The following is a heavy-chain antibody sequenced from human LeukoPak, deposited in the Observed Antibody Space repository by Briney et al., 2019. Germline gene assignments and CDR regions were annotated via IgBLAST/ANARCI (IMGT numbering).Heavy chain of an antibody. Sequence: GSVKVSCKASGYTFTVFYMHWVRQAPGQGLEWMGWINPNSGGTNYAQKFQGRVTMTRDTSISTVYMELSSLRSEDTAVYYCATDLGVGATTLWSVLEHWGQGTLVTVSS. CDR3: ATDLGVGATTLWSVLEH. V-gene: IGHV1-2*02. J-gene: IGHJ1*01. CDR1: GYTFTVFY. CDR2: INPNSGGT. D-gene: IGHD1-26*01.